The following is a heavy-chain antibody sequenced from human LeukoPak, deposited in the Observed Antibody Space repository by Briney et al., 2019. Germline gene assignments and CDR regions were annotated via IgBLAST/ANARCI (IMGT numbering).Heavy chain of an antibody. CDR2: INPNSGGT. D-gene: IGHD2-15*01. CDR3: ARSWRFCSGDSCYPVDY. V-gene: IGHV1-2*02. J-gene: IGHJ4*02. Sequence: ASVKVSCKASGYIFTDYYMHWVRQAPGQGLEWMGWINPNSGGTNYAQKFRGRVTMTRDTSISTAYMELSRLRSDDTAVYYCARSWRFCSGDSCYPVDYWGQGTLVTVSS. CDR1: GYIFTDYY.